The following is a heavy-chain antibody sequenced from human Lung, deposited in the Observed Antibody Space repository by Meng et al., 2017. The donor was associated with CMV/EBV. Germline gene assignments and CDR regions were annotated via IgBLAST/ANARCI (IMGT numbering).Heavy chain of an antibody. J-gene: IGHJ4*02. CDR2: INAYNGDT. CDR3: ARVEVGITSADY. CDR1: GYTFTNYG. Sequence: LVQTEGELTKPGPYAQVSCKAYGYTFTNYGIPWLRQAPEQGLECMGCINAYNGDTNYAQTLQGRVTMTSDAATSTAYMERTRRSSDDTAGYSCARVEVGITSADYWGQGTLVTVSS. V-gene: IGHV1-18*01. D-gene: IGHD1/OR15-1a*01.